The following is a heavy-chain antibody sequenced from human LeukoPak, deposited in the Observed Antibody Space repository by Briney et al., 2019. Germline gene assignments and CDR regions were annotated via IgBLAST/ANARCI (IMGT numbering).Heavy chain of an antibody. V-gene: IGHV3-23*01. CDR2: ISGSGGST. J-gene: IGHJ4*02. CDR3: AKWPKVGVLGGDY. Sequence: GGSLRLSCAASGFTFSRYAMSWVRQAPGKGLEWVSDISGSGGSTYYADSVKGRFTLSRDNAKNTLYLQMNSLRAGDRAVYYCAKWPKVGVLGGDYWGQGTLVTVSS. CDR1: GFTFSRYA. D-gene: IGHD1-26*01.